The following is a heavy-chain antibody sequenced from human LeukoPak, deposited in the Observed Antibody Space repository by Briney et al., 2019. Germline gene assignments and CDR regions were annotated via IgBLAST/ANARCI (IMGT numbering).Heavy chain of an antibody. CDR1: GGSISSSGCY. D-gene: IGHD3-22*01. CDR3: VRIVDF. J-gene: IGHJ4*02. CDR2: IYYSGST. Sequence: SETLSLTCTVSGGSISSSGCYWGWIRQPPGKGLEWIGNIYYSGSTYYNPSLKSRVTISVDTSKNQFSLKLSSVTAADTAVYYCVRIVDFWGQGTLVTVSS. V-gene: IGHV4-39*01.